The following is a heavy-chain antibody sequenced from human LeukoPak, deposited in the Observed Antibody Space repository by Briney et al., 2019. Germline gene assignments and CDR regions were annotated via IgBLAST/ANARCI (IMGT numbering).Heavy chain of an antibody. CDR1: GDSISGTTYY. CDR3: ARLNYGDYGNFDY. J-gene: IGHJ4*02. Sequence: SETLSLTCTVSGDSISGTTYYWGWIRQPPGKGLEYIGIIYYSGSTFYNPSLKSRVTISVDTSKKQFSLKVSSVTAADTAVYYCARLNYGDYGNFDYWGRGTLVTVSS. CDR2: IYYSGST. D-gene: IGHD4-17*01. V-gene: IGHV4-39*01.